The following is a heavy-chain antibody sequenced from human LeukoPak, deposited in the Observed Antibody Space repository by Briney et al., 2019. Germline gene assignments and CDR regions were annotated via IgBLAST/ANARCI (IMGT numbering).Heavy chain of an antibody. CDR3: ARGKTGDDYVVFDY. J-gene: IGHJ4*02. D-gene: IGHD3-10*02. CDR1: GFTFSSHD. Sequence: PGRSLRLSCAASGFTFSSHDMYWVRQTGKRLEWVAASDSTGDTYYLDSVKGRFTISRETVKNSLSLQMNSLRVGDTGVYYCARGKTGDDYVVFDYWGQGVLVTVSS. V-gene: IGHV3-13*01. CDR2: SDSTGDT.